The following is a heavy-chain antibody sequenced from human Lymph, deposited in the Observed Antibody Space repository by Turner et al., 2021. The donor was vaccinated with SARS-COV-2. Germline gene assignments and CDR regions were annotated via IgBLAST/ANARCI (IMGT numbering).Heavy chain of an antibody. D-gene: IGHD6-19*01. V-gene: IGHV1-24*01. CDR2: FDPEDGAT. CDR3: ATDRKKWLVQTGDGMDV. Sequence: QVHLVQSGAEVKKPGASVKVSCKVSGYTLTELSMHWVRQAPGKGLEWMGGFDPEDGATIYAQKFQGRVTMTVDTSTDTAYMEPSSLRSEDTAVYYCATDRKKWLVQTGDGMDVWGQGTTVTVSS. CDR1: GYTLTELS. J-gene: IGHJ6*02.